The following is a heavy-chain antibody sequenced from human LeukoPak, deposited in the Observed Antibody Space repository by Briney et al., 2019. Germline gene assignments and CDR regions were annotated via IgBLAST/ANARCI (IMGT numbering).Heavy chain of an antibody. D-gene: IGHD5-12*01. V-gene: IGHV3-30*02. CDR2: IRYDGSNR. CDR1: GFTFSGYG. Sequence: AGGSLRLSCAASGFTFSGYGMHWVRQAPGKGLEWVAFIRYDGSNRYYADSVKGRFTVSRDNSKNTLYLQMNSLRAEDTAVYYCARGRLSGNSAFEIWGQGTRVTVSS. J-gene: IGHJ3*02. CDR3: ARGRLSGNSAFEI.